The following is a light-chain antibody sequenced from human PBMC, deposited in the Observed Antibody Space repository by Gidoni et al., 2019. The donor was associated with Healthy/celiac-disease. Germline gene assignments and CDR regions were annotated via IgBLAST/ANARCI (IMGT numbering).Light chain of an antibody. CDR1: QDISNY. Sequence: DIQLTQSPSSLSASVGDRVTITCQARQDISNYLNWYQQKPGKAPKLLIYDASNLETGVPSRFSGSGSGTDFTFTISSLQPEDIATYYCQQYDNLVTFGGXTKVEIK. CDR2: DAS. J-gene: IGKJ4*01. V-gene: IGKV1-33*01. CDR3: QQYDNLVT.